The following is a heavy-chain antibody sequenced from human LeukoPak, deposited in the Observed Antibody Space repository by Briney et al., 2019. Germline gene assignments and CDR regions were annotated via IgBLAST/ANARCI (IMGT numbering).Heavy chain of an antibody. D-gene: IGHD6-19*01. V-gene: IGHV1-69*13. J-gene: IGHJ4*02. CDR2: IIPIFGTT. CDR3: ARAGWFSTTWHFDY. Sequence: SVKVSCKASGGTLTSHAFSWMRQAPGQGLEWMGGIIPIFGTTKYAQEFQGRVTITADESTSTVYMDLSCLRSEDTAVYYCARAGWFSTTWHFDYWGQGILVTVSS. CDR1: GGTLTSHA.